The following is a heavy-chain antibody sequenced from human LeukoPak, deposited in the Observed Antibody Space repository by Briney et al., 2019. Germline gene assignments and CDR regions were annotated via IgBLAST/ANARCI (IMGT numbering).Heavy chain of an antibody. CDR2: INPGNGDT. D-gene: IGHD3-10*01. V-gene: IGHV1-46*01. J-gene: IGHJ4*02. CDR3: TRSGESHFDY. CDR1: GYSFTSYY. Sequence: ASVKVSCKASGYSFTSYYVHWVRQAPGQGLEWMGIINPGNGDTVYAQKFQGRVTLTRDTSTSTVYMELNSLTSDNTAVYYCTRSGESHFDYWGQGTLVTVSS.